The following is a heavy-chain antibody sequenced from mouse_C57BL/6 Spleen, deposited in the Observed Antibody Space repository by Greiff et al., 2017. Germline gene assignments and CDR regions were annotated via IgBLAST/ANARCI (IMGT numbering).Heavy chain of an antibody. D-gene: IGHD1-1*01. V-gene: IGHV1-69*01. CDR2: IDPSDSYT. CDR1: GYTFTSYW. J-gene: IGHJ2*01. Sequence: QVQLQQPGAELVMPGASVKLSCKASGYTFTSYWMHWVKQRPGQGLEWIGEIDPSDSYTNYNQKFKGKSTLTVDKSSSTAYMQLSSLTSEDSAVYYCARGLWTTVVLGYWGQGTTLTVSS. CDR3: ARGLWTTVVLGY.